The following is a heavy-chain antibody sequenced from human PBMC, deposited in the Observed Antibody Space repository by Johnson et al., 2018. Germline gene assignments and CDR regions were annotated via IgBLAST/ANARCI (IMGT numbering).Heavy chain of an antibody. CDR2: IFYSGST. J-gene: IGHJ6*03. Sequence: QVQLQESGPGLVKPSDTLSLTCTVSGGSLNNHYWSWIRQPPGKGPEWIGYIFYSGSTTYNHSLKSRVTISVDTSKKQLSLKLTSVTAADTAVYYCAREATSASWYGDVWTNYYYHYMDVWGKGTTVTVSS. CDR1: GGSLNNHY. CDR3: AREATSASWYGDVWTNYYYHYMDV. D-gene: IGHD3-10*01. V-gene: IGHV4-59*11.